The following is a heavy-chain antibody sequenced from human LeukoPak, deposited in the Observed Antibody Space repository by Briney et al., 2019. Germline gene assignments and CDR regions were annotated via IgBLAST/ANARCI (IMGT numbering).Heavy chain of an antibody. V-gene: IGHV3-48*03. J-gene: IGHJ4*02. CDR2: ISSSGSTI. CDR3: AKFAQRYCSGGSCHPFDY. CDR1: GFTFSSYE. Sequence: GGSLRLSCAASGFTFSSYEMNWVREAPGKGLEWGSYISSSGSTIYYADSVKGRFTISRDNSKNTLHLHMNSLRAEDTAAYYCAKFAQRYCSGGSCHPFDYWGQGTLVTVSS. D-gene: IGHD2-15*01.